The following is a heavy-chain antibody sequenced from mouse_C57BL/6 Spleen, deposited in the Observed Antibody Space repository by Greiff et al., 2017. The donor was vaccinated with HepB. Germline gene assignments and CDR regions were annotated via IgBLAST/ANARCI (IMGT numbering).Heavy chain of an antibody. CDR2: ISSGSSTI. V-gene: IGHV5-17*01. Sequence: EVQLKESGGGLVKPGGSLKLSCAASGFTFSDYGMHWVRQAPEKGLEWVAYISSGSSTIYYADTVKGRFTISRDNAKNTLFLQMTSLRSEDTAMYYCARPWDGAWFAYWGQGTLVTVSA. D-gene: IGHD4-1*01. J-gene: IGHJ3*01. CDR3: ARPWDGAWFAY. CDR1: GFTFSDYG.